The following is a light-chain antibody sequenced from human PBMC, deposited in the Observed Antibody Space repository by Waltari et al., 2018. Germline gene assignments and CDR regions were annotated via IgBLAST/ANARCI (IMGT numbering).Light chain of an antibody. J-gene: IGKJ1*01. V-gene: IGKV1-5*03. CDR1: QSITNW. Sequence: DIQMTQSPSTLSASVGDRVTITCRASQSITNWLAWYQQKPGKAPQLLIYKASNLESGVPSRFGGSGAATEFTLTISSLQPDDFATYYCQQYDNYWTFGQGTKVEIK. CDR3: QQYDNYWT. CDR2: KAS.